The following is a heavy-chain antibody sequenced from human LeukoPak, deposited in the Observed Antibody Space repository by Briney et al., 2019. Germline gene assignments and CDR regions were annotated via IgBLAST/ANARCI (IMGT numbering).Heavy chain of an antibody. V-gene: IGHV1-18*01. CDR2: ISAYNGNT. CDR3: ARNLWFGESIDAFDI. Sequence: GASVKVSCKASGYTFTSYGISWVRQAPGQGLEWMGWISAYNGNTNYAQKFQGRVTMTRDTSISTAYMELSRLRSDDTAVYYCARNLWFGESIDAFDIWGQGTMVTVSS. D-gene: IGHD3-10*01. CDR1: GYTFTSYG. J-gene: IGHJ3*02.